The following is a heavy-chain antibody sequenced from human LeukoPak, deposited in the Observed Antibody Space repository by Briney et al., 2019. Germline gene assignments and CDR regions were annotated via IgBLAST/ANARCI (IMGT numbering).Heavy chain of an antibody. CDR2: ISGSGSNT. CDR1: GFTFSSYA. J-gene: IGHJ4*02. CDR3: AKDLGGYYRPFDY. Sequence: GGSLRLSCAASGFTFSSYAMSWVRQAPGKGLEWVSAISGSGSNTYYAGSVKGRFTISRDNSKNTQYLQMNSLRAEDTAVYYCAKDLGGYYRPFDYWGQGTLVTVSS. V-gene: IGHV3-23*01. D-gene: IGHD3-22*01.